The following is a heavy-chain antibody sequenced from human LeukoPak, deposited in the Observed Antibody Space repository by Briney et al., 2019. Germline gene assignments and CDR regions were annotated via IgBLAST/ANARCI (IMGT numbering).Heavy chain of an antibody. CDR3: AKEAKYYDILIGYYRSFYYFDY. CDR2: IYISGST. V-gene: IGHV4-61*02. D-gene: IGHD3-9*01. Sequence: SQALSLTCTVSGDSISSGSYYWSWIRQPAGKGLEWIGRIYISGSTNYNPSLKSRVTISVDTSKNQFSLNLTSVTAADTAVYYCAKEAKYYDILIGYYRSFYYFDYWGQGTLVTVSS. CDR1: GDSISSGSYY. J-gene: IGHJ4*02.